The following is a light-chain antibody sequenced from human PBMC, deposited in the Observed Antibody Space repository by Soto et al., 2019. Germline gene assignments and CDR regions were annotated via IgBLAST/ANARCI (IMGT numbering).Light chain of an antibody. CDR3: AAWYDSLSGQV. CDR1: SSNIGSNY. CDR2: RNN. V-gene: IGLV1-47*01. Sequence: QSVLTQPPSASGTPGQRVTISCSGSSSNIGSNYVYWYQQLPGTAPKLLIYRNNQQPSGVPDRFSGSKSGSSASLAISGLRSEDEADYYCAAWYDSLSGQVFGGGTKLTVL. J-gene: IGLJ3*02.